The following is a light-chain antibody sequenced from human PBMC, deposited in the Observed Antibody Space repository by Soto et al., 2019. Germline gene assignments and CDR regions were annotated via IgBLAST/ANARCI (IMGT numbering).Light chain of an antibody. V-gene: IGKV3-11*01. CDR3: QQRSSWPLT. CDR1: QSVRGY. J-gene: IGKJ4*01. Sequence: EIVLTQSPGTLSLSPGERATLSCRASQSVRGYLAWYQQKPGQGPRLLIYDTSNRATGIPARFSGSGSGTDFTLTISSLEPEDFAVYYCQQRSSWPLTFGGGTKVEIK. CDR2: DTS.